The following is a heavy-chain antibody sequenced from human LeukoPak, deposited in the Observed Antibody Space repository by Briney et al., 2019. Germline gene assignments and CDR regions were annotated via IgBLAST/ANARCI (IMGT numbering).Heavy chain of an antibody. CDR1: GYSFTSYW. Sequence: GESLKISCKGSGYSFTSYWIGWVRQMPGKGLECMGIIYPGDSDTRYSTSLQGQVTISADKSISTGYLQWSSLEASDTAMYYCARNYDYVDYGDLLGYWGQGTLVTVSS. D-gene: IGHD4-17*01. J-gene: IGHJ4*02. V-gene: IGHV5-51*01. CDR2: IYPGDSDT. CDR3: ARNYDYVDYGDLLGY.